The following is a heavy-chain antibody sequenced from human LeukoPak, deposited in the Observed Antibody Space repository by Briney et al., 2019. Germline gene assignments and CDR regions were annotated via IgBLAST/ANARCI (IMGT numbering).Heavy chain of an antibody. CDR2: INPNSGGT. V-gene: IGHV1-2*06. CDR1: GYTFTGYY. J-gene: IGHJ4*02. D-gene: IGHD4-23*01. Sequence: EASVKVSCTASGYTFTGYYMHWVRQAPGQGLEWMGRINPNSGGTNYAQKFQGRVTMTRDTSISTAYMELSRLRSDDTAVYYCARTYGGNFDFDYWGQGTLVTVSS. CDR3: ARTYGGNFDFDY.